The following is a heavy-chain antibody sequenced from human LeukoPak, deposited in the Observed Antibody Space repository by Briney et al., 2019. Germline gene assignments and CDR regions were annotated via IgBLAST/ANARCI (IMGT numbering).Heavy chain of an antibody. Sequence: PGGSLRLSCAASGFTFSSYAMSWVRQAPGKGVEWVSAISGSGGSTYYADSVKGRFTISRDNSKNPPYLQMNSLRAEDTAVYYCAKDSCSGGSCHSYYFDYWGQGTLVTVSS. J-gene: IGHJ4*02. CDR1: GFTFSSYA. V-gene: IGHV3-23*01. CDR2: ISGSGGST. CDR3: AKDSCSGGSCHSYYFDY. D-gene: IGHD2-15*01.